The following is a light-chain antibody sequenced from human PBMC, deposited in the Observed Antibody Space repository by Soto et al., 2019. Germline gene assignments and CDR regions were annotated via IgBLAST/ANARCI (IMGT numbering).Light chain of an antibody. CDR3: QQSYSTLWT. J-gene: IGKJ1*01. CDR1: QSISSY. Sequence: DIQMTQSPSSLSASVGDRVTITCRASQSISSYLNWYQQRPGKAPKLLIYAATNLQSGVPSRFSGSGSGTDFILTISSLQREDFATYYCQQSYSTLWTFGQGTKVEIK. V-gene: IGKV1-39*01. CDR2: AAT.